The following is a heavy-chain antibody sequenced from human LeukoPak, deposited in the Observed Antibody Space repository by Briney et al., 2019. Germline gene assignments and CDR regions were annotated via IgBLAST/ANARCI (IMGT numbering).Heavy chain of an antibody. D-gene: IGHD3-22*01. CDR3: ARALVSGLTYYYDSSGYAFGY. CDR1: GFTFSNYD. J-gene: IGHJ4*02. Sequence: PGGSLRLSCAASGFTFSNYDMSWVRQAPGKGLEWVSSISSSSSYIYYADSVKGRFTISRDNAKNSLYLQMNSLRAEDTAVYYCARALVSGLTYYYDSSGYAFGYWGQGSLVTVSS. V-gene: IGHV3-21*01. CDR2: ISSSSSYI.